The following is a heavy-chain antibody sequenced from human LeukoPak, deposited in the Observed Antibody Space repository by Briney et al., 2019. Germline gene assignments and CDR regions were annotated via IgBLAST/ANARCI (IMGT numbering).Heavy chain of an antibody. J-gene: IGHJ5*02. V-gene: IGHV4-59*08. CDR1: GGSISSYY. CDR3: AASRYYGSGRNGWFDP. CDR2: IYYSGST. D-gene: IGHD3-10*01. Sequence: SKTLSLTCTVSGGSISSYYWSWIRQPPGKGLEWIGYIYYSGSTNYNPSLKSRVTISVDTSKNQFSLKLSPVTAADTAVYYCAASRYYGSGRNGWFDPWGQGTLVTVSS.